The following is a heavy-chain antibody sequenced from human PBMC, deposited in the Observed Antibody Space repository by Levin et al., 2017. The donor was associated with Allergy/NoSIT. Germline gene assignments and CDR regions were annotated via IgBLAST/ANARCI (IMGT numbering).Heavy chain of an antibody. Sequence: GGSLRLSCAASGFTFSDYWMNWVRQAPGKGLEWVSNINPDGSDKYYVDSVKGRFTISRDNAKNSLYLQVSSLRAEDTAMYYCYRSRGWNEGDYWGQGTLVTVSS. V-gene: IGHV3-7*01. CDR2: INPDGSDK. D-gene: IGHD6-19*01. CDR1: GFTFSDYW. J-gene: IGHJ4*02. CDR3: YRSRGWNEGDY.